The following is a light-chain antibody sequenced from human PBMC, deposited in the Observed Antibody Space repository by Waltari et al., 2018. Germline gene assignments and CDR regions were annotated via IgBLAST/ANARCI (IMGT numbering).Light chain of an antibody. Sequence: SSELTQDPAVSVALGQTVRITCQGDSLRSYYVSWFHQKPGQAPALVIYGKNNPPEGIADRFSACSSGSAASLTIIGAQAEDEADYYCHSRDSSGDVLIGGGTKLTVV. V-gene: IGLV3-19*01. CDR2: GKN. CDR1: SLRSYY. J-gene: IGLJ2*01. CDR3: HSRDSSGDVL.